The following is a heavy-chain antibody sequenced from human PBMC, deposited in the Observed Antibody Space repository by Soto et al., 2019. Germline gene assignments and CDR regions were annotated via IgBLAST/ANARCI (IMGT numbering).Heavy chain of an antibody. V-gene: IGHV1-69*12. CDR2: IIPVFGTP. Sequence: QVQLVQSGAEVKKPGSSVKVSCKASGGSLSNYGINWVRQAPGQGLEWMGAIIPVFGTPNYAQKFQDRVTITADESTTTVYMEVRSLTSEDTAVYYCARGDATKIVVTTYYAMDVWGQGTTVTVSS. CDR1: GGSLSNYG. D-gene: IGHD3-22*01. CDR3: ARGDATKIVVTTYYAMDV. J-gene: IGHJ6*02.